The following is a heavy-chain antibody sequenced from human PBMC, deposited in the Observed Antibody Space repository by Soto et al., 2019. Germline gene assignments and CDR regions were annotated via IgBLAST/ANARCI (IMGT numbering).Heavy chain of an antibody. V-gene: IGHV3-33*01. Sequence: QVQLVESGGGVVQPGRSLRLSCAASGFTFSSYGMHWVRQAPGKGLEWVAVIWYDGSNKYYADSVKGRFTISRDNSKNXLYLQMNSLRAEDTAVYYCARDHGECSGGSCYFDPWGQGTLVTVSS. CDR2: IWYDGSNK. CDR3: ARDHGECSGGSCYFDP. J-gene: IGHJ5*02. D-gene: IGHD2-15*01. CDR1: GFTFSSYG.